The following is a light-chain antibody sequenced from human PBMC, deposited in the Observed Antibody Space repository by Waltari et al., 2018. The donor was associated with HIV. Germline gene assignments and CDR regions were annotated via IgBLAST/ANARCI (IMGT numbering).Light chain of an antibody. J-gene: IGKJ2*01. CDR1: QNISSW. Sequence: DIQMTQSPSSVSASLGDRVTITCRASQNISSWLAWYQQKPGRVPSLLIYAASSLHSGVPPRFSGSGSGTDFSLTISSLQSEDSATYYCQQTKTFPLDFGRGTKLEI. V-gene: IGKV1-12*01. CDR3: QQTKTFPLD. CDR2: AAS.